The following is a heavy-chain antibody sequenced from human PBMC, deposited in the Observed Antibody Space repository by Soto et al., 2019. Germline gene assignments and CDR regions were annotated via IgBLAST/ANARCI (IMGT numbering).Heavy chain of an antibody. D-gene: IGHD1-1*01. J-gene: IGHJ4*02. CDR2: MNPNTGNS. CDR1: GYTFTSYD. Sequence: GASVKVSCKASGYTFTSYDIYWVRQATGQGLEWMGWMNPNTGNSGYAQKFQGRVTMTSDTSISTAHMELSSLRSEDTAVYYCARRAETNGWNGFGADKYYFDFWGREPWSPSPQ. V-gene: IGHV1-8*01. CDR3: ARRAETNGWNGFGADKYYFDF.